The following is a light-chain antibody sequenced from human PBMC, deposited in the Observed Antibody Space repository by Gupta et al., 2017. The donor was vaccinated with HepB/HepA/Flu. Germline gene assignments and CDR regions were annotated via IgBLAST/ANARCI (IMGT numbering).Light chain of an antibody. CDR3: ADWDESLNGWV. Sequence: QSVLTQSPSLSATPGPRVTISCSGSSSNVGSKNVNWYQQLPATAPKLRIVYKDERPSGVPDRFSGSKSDTSASPAISGLQSEDEADDYCADWDESLNGWVFGGGTKVTVL. CDR1: SSNVGSKN. CDR2: YKD. V-gene: IGLV1-44*01. J-gene: IGLJ3*02.